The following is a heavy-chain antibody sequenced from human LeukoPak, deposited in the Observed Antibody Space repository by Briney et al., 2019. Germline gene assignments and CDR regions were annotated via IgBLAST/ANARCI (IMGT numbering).Heavy chain of an antibody. J-gene: IGHJ4*02. Sequence: GASVKVSCKASGYTFTGYYMHWVRQAPGQGLEWMGWMNPNSGNTGYAQKFQGRVTITRNTSISTAYMELSSLRAEDTAVYYCAKDGMYSSSSSYYFDYWGQGTLVTVSS. V-gene: IGHV1-8*03. CDR2: MNPNSGNT. D-gene: IGHD6-6*01. CDR1: GYTFTGYY. CDR3: AKDGMYSSSSSYYFDY.